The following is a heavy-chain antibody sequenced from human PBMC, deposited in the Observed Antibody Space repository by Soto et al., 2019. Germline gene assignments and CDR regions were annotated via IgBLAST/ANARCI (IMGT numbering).Heavy chain of an antibody. CDR2: ISGSGGST. J-gene: IGHJ4*02. Sequence: GGSLRLSCAASGFTFSSYAMSWVRQAPGKGLERVSAISGSGGSTYYADSVKGRFTISRDNSKNTLYLQMNSLRAEDTAVYYYSNGTPADDFWSGYPFDYWGQGTLVTVSS. CDR1: GFTFSSYA. V-gene: IGHV3-23*01. D-gene: IGHD3-3*01. CDR3: SNGTPADDFWSGYPFDY.